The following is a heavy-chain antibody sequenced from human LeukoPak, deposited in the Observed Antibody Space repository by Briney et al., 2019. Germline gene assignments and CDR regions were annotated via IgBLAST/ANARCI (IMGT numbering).Heavy chain of an antibody. CDR2: INPNSGGT. CDR1: GYTFTGYY. V-gene: IGHV1-2*02. D-gene: IGHD4-23*01. CDR3: ARDMGATVVSGGAYYYYGMDV. J-gene: IGHJ6*02. Sequence: GASVKVSCKASGYTFTGYYKHWVRQAPGQGLEWMGWINPNSGGTNYAQKFQGRVTMTRDTSISTAYMELSRLRSDDTAVYYCARDMGATVVSGGAYYYYGMDVWGQGTTVTVSS.